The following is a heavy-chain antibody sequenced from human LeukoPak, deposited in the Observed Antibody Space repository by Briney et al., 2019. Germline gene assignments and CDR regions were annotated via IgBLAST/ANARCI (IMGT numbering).Heavy chain of an antibody. Sequence: SETLSLTCTVSGGSISSSSYYWGWIRQPPGKGLEWIGSIYYSGSTYYNPSLKSRVTISVDTSKNQFSLKLSSVTASDTAVYYCARRFAPSRNDAFDIWGQGTMVTVSS. CDR1: GGSISSSSYY. D-gene: IGHD3-10*01. V-gene: IGHV4-39*01. CDR2: IYYSGST. J-gene: IGHJ3*02. CDR3: ARRFAPSRNDAFDI.